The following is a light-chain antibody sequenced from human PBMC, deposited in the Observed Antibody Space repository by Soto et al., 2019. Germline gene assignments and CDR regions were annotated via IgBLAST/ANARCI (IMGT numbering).Light chain of an antibody. Sequence: EIVMTQSPATLSLSTGERATLSCRASQSVSSNLAWYQQKPGQAPRLLIYGASSRATGIPDRFSGSGSGTDFTLTISRLEPEDFAVYYCQQRSNWPAFGQGTRLEI. CDR2: GAS. CDR3: QQRSNWPA. J-gene: IGKJ5*01. CDR1: QSVSSN. V-gene: IGKV3D-20*02.